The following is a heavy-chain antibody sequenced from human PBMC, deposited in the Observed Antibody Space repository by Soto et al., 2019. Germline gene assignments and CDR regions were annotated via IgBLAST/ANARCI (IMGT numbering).Heavy chain of an antibody. D-gene: IGHD2-15*01. Sequence: QITLKESGPTLVKPTQTLTLTCTFSGFSLSTSGVGVAWIRQPPGKALEWLALIYWDDDKRYRPSLETRLTVXXXTXXTQVVLSMPNMDSVDTATYYCAYLPCSGGSCYWFSYSGMDVWGPGTTVTVSS. CDR2: IYWDDDK. CDR3: AYLPCSGGSCYWFSYSGMDV. V-gene: IGHV2-5*02. J-gene: IGHJ6*02. CDR1: GFSLSTSGVG.